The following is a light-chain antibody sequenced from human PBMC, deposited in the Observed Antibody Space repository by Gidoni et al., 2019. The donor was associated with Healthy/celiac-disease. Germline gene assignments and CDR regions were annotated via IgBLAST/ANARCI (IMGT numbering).Light chain of an antibody. V-gene: IGKV2-28*01. Sequence: DIVMTQSPLSLHVTPGEPASIPCRSSQSLLHSNGYNYLDWYLQKPGQSPQPLIYLGSKRASGVPDRFSGSGSGTDFTLKISRVEAEDVGVYYCMQALQTPFTFGPGTKVDIK. CDR2: LGS. CDR3: MQALQTPFT. CDR1: QSLLHSNGYNY. J-gene: IGKJ3*01.